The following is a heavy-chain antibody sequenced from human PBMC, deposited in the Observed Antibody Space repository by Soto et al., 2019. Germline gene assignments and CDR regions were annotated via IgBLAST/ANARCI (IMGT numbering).Heavy chain of an antibody. CDR2: ISSNGAYI. D-gene: IGHD6-13*01. V-gene: IGHV3-21*01. CDR3: AREGGGYSSNLYDFDY. CDR1: GFPFSSKT. Sequence: EVQLVESGGGLVKPGGSLRLSSAASGFPFSSKTMNWVRQAPGKGLEWVSSISSNGAYIYYADSLKGRFTISRDNAKNSMYLQMNNLRAQDTAVYYCAREGGGYSSNLYDFDYRCQGTLVTVSS. J-gene: IGHJ4*02.